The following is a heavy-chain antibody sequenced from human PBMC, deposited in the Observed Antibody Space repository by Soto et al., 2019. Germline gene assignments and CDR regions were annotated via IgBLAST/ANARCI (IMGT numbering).Heavy chain of an antibody. J-gene: IGHJ4*02. V-gene: IGHV1-69*06. Sequence: QVQLVQSGAEVKKPGSSVKVSCKASGGTFSSYAISWVRQAPGQGLEWMGGIIPIFGTANYAQKFQGRVTINADKSTSTAYMELSSLRSEDTAVYYCASLGGFHGGNSPAVDYWGQGTLVTVSS. CDR3: ASLGGFHGGNSPAVDY. D-gene: IGHD2-21*02. CDR2: IIPIFGTA. CDR1: GGTFSSYA.